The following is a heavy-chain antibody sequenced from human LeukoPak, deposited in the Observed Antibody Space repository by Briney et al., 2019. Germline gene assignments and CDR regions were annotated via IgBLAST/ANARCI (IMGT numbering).Heavy chain of an antibody. CDR2: IKPDGSDT. Sequence: PGGSLRLSCAASGFTFSSYWMTWVRQAPGKGLEYVAIIKPDGSDTYYVNSVKGRFTISRDNAKNSLYLHMNSLRAEDTSVYYCARDPAFGAFDVWGRGTMVIVSS. CDR1: GFTFSSYW. D-gene: IGHD3-10*01. CDR3: ARDPAFGAFDV. J-gene: IGHJ3*01. V-gene: IGHV3-7*01.